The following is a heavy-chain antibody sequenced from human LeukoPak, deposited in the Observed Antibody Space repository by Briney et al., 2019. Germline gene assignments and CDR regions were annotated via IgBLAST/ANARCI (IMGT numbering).Heavy chain of an antibody. V-gene: IGHV3-23*01. J-gene: IGHJ4*02. Sequence: PGGSLRLSCAASGFTFSSYAMSWVRQAPGKGLEWVSVISDSGTSTYYADSVKGRFTISRDNSKNTMYLQMNSLKAEDTAAYYCAKKAVGTATGGPFDYWGQGTLVIVSS. CDR1: GFTFSSYA. D-gene: IGHD1-26*01. CDR2: ISDSGTST. CDR3: AKKAVGTATGGPFDY.